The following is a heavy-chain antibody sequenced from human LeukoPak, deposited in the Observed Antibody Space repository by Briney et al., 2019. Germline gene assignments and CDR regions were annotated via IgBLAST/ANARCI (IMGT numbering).Heavy chain of an antibody. V-gene: IGHV4-38-2*01. CDR3: ARARTYYYDSSGYYFDY. Sequence: PSETLSLTCAVSGYSISSNYFWGWIRQPPGEGLEWIGSIYHSGSTYYNPSLKSRVTMSVDTSKNQFSLKLTSVTAADTAVYYCARARTYYYDSSGYYFDYWGQGTLVTVSS. CDR1: GYSISSNYF. D-gene: IGHD3-22*01. J-gene: IGHJ4*02. CDR2: IYHSGST.